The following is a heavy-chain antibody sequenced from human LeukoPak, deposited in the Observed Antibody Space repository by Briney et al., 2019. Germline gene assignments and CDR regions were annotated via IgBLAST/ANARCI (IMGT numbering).Heavy chain of an antibody. V-gene: IGHV3-23*01. J-gene: IGHJ4*02. CDR2: ISGSGGST. CDR3: ARGTAMVFPYYFDY. CDR1: GFTFSSYG. Sequence: PGGSLRLSCAASGFTFSSYGMSWVRQAPGKGLEWVSAISGSGGSTYYADSVKGRFTISRDNSKNTLYLQMNSLRAEDTAVYYCARGTAMVFPYYFDYWGQGTLVTVSS. D-gene: IGHD5-18*01.